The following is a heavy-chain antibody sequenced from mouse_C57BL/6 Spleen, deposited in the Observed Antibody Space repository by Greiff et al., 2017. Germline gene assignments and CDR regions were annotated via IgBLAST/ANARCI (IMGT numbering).Heavy chain of an antibody. Sequence: VQLQQPGAELVKPGASVKLSCKASGYTFTSYWMQWVKQRPGQGLEWIGEIDPSDNYTNYNQKFKGKATLTVDTSSSTAYMQLSRLTSEGSAVYYCARGDWGFAYWGQGTLVTVSA. CDR2: IDPSDNYT. D-gene: IGHD4-1*01. CDR1: GYTFTSYW. V-gene: IGHV1-50*01. CDR3: ARGDWGFAY. J-gene: IGHJ3*01.